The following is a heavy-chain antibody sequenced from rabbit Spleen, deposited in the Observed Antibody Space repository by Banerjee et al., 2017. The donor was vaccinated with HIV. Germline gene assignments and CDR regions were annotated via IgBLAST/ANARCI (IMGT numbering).Heavy chain of an antibody. CDR3: ARDTGSSFSSYGMDL. J-gene: IGHJ6*01. CDR2: IDTGSSGFT. CDR1: GVSFSGNSY. D-gene: IGHD8-1*01. Sequence: QSLEESGGDLVKPGASLTLTCIASGVSFSGNSYMCWVRQAPGKGLEWIACIDTGSSGFTYFASWAKGRFTISKTSSTTVTLQMTSLTAADTATYFCARDTGSSFSSYGMDLWCPGTLVHRL. V-gene: IGHV1S40*01.